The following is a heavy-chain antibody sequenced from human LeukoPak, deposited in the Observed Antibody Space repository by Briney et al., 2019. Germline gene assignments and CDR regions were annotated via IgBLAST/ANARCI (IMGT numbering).Heavy chain of an antibody. V-gene: IGHV4-59*08. D-gene: IGHD3-22*01. CDR2: LYHSGAA. J-gene: IGHJ6*03. CDR3: ASLDKTYYIDV. CDR1: GDSISNSY. Sequence: SETLSLTCTVSGDSISNSYWTWIRQTPGKGLEWIGNLYHSGAADYNPSLKTRVTTSVVTSKDQFSLSLRSSTAADTAVYFCASLDKTYYIDVWGTGTTVTVSS.